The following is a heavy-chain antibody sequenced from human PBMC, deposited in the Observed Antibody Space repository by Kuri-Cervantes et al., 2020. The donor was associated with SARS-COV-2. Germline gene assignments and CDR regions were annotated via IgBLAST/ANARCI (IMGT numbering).Heavy chain of an antibody. CDR3: ARPYSGSYQSWFDP. J-gene: IGHJ5*02. CDR1: GFTFSSYA. Sequence: GESLKISCAASGFTFSSYAMHWVRQAPGKGLEWVAVISYDGSNKYYADSVKGRFTISRDNSKNTLYLQMNSLRAEDTAVYYCARPYSGSYQSWFDPWGQGNLVHGAS. CDR2: ISYDGSNK. D-gene: IGHD1-26*01. V-gene: IGHV3-30*04.